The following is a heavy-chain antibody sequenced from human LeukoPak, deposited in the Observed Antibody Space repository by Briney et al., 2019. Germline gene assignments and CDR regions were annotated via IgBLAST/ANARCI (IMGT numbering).Heavy chain of an antibody. D-gene: IGHD5-12*01. CDR3: ARSDIVATMDY. Sequence: PSETLSLTCAVYGGSFSGYYWSWIRQPPGKGLEWIGEINHSGSTNHNPSLKSRVTISVDTSKNQFSLKLSSVTAADTAVYYCARSDIVATMDYWGQGTLVTVSS. CDR2: INHSGST. J-gene: IGHJ4*02. V-gene: IGHV4-34*01. CDR1: GGSFSGYY.